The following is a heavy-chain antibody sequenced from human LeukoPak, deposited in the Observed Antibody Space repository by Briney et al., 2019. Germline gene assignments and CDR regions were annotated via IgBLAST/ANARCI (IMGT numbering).Heavy chain of an antibody. J-gene: IGHJ1*01. V-gene: IGHV4-34*01. D-gene: IGHD3-22*01. CDR2: INHSGST. CDR1: GGSFSGYY. Sequence: SETLSLTCAVYGGSFSGYYWSWIRQPPGKGLERIGDINHSGSTNYNPSLKSRVTISVDTSKNQFSLKLSSVTAADTAVYYCARHYYDSSGYYPENFQHWGQGTLVTVSS. CDR3: ARHYYDSSGYYPENFQH.